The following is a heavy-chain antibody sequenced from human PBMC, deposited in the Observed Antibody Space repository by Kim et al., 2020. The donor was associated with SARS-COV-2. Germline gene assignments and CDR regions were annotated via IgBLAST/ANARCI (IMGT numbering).Heavy chain of an antibody. CDR3: TRGTAAGTY. D-gene: IGHD6-13*01. V-gene: IGHV6-1*01. CDR2: TYYRSKWYS. Sequence: SQTLSLTCAISGDSVSSNSATWNWIRQSPSRGLEWLGRTYYRSKWYSDYAVFVKSRITINPDTSKNHFSLQLNSVTPEDTAIYYCTRGTAAGTYWGQGTLVTVSS. CDR1: GDSVSSNSAT. J-gene: IGHJ4*02.